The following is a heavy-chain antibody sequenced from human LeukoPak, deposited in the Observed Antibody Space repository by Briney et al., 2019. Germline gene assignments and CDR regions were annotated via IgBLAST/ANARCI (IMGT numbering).Heavy chain of an antibody. J-gene: IGHJ3*02. V-gene: IGHV1-18*01. CDR2: ISTYNGNT. Sequence: GASVKVSCKASGYTFTSYGISWVRQAPGQGLEWMGWISTYNGNTNYAQKLQGRITMTTDASTGTAYMELRSLGSDDTAVYHCAGAPSRVGQWPDAFDIWGQGTMVTVSS. CDR1: GYTFTSYG. CDR3: AGAPSRVGQWPDAFDI. D-gene: IGHD1-26*01.